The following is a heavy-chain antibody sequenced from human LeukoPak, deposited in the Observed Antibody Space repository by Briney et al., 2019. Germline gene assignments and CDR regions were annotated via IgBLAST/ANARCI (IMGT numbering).Heavy chain of an antibody. D-gene: IGHD6-19*01. V-gene: IGHV4-31*02. J-gene: IGHJ4*02. CDR3: ARELAVASDYFDY. CDR2: IYYSGST. Sequence: YWIGWIRQHPGKGLEWIGYIYYSGSTDYNPSQKSRVTISLDTSKNQFSLKLSSVTAADTAVYYCARELAVASDYFDYWGQGTLVTVSS. CDR1: Y.